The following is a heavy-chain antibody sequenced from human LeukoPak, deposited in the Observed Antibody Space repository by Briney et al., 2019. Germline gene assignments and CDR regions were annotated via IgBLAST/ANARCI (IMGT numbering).Heavy chain of an antibody. CDR2: MNPNSGNT. V-gene: IGHV1-8*01. D-gene: IGHD3-3*01. J-gene: IGHJ5*02. CDR3: ARGRRTYYDFWSGYPNWFDP. Sequence: ASVTVSCKASGYTFTSYDINWVRQATGQGLEWMGWMNPNSGNTGYAQKFQGRVTMTRNTSISTAYMELSSLRSEDTAVYYCARGRRTYYDFWSGYPNWFDPWGQGTLVTVSS. CDR1: GYTFTSYD.